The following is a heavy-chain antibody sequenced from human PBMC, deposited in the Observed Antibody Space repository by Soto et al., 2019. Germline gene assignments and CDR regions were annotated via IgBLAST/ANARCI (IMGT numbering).Heavy chain of an antibody. CDR1: GGSISNIDYC. V-gene: IGHV4-39*01. Sequence: PAETLSLTCTVSGGSISNIDYCWGWIRQRPEKGLEWIGTIYYSGTIYYNPSLKSRLTISVDTSKNQVSLKLSSVTAADTAVYYCARHLRNYDSGDPIPRYFDNWGQGTLVTVSS. J-gene: IGHJ4*02. CDR3: ARHLRNYDSGDPIPRYFDN. CDR2: IYYSGTI. D-gene: IGHD3-22*01.